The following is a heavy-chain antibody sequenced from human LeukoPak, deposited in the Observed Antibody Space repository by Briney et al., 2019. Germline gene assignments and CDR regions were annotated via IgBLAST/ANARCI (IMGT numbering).Heavy chain of an antibody. J-gene: IGHJ4*02. Sequence: SETLSLTCTVPGDSTSGNYWRWIWQPPRKGRGWGGHVYYSGSTKYNPSIESRVTISLATSNHQISRKLRSVAAAATAVHYCTRGGYSHGYSTRDYWGQGTLVTVPA. D-gene: IGHD5-18*01. CDR2: VYYSGST. CDR1: GDSTSGNY. V-gene: IGHV4-59*01. CDR3: TRGGYSHGYSTRDY.